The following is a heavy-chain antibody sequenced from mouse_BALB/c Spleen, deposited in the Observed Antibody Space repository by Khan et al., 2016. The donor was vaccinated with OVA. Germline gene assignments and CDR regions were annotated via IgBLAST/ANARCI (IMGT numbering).Heavy chain of an antibody. CDR3: GGADMMAY. CDR2: KRYIGST. Sequence: EVQLVESGPGLVKPSQSLSLTCTVTGYSITSGYGCNWIRQFPGNKLVLVGYKRYIGSTNYNPSLKSRISITRDTSKNQFFLQFNSVTTEDTATYCWGGADMMAYWGQDNTLAVSA. J-gene: IGHJ2*01. V-gene: IGHV3-1*02. D-gene: IGHD2-3*01. CDR1: GYSITSGYG.